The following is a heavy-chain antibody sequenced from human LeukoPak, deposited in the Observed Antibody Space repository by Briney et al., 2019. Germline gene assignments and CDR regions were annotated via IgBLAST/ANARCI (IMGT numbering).Heavy chain of an antibody. V-gene: IGHV4-61*02. CDR1: GGSISSGSYY. Sequence: SETLSLTCTVSGGSISSGSYYWSWIRQPAGKGLEWIGRIYTSGSTHYNPSLKSRVTISVDTSKNQFSLKLSSVTAADTAVYYCARETVVVVAAPVNNYYYYYYMDVWGKGTTVTISS. CDR3: ARETVVVVAAPVNNYYYYYYMDV. D-gene: IGHD2-15*01. CDR2: IYTSGST. J-gene: IGHJ6*03.